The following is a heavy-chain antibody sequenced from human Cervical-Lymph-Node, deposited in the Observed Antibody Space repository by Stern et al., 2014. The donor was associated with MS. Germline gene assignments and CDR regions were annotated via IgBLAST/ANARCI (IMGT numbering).Heavy chain of an antibody. CDR2: VSSDGANT. CDR1: GFIFSNYA. CDR3: ASQI. Sequence: VQLVESGGGVVQPGRSLRLSCAASGFIFSNYAMHWVRQPPGEGLEWVAVVSSDGANTYFADSVKGRFTISRDNSKNTLYLQTNSLKIEDTAIYYCASQIWGQGTMVTVSS. J-gene: IGHJ3*02. V-gene: IGHV3-30*01.